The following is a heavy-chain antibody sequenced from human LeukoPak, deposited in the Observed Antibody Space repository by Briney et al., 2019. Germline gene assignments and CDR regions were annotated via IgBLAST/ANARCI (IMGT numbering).Heavy chain of an antibody. CDR3: ARAMDMDTAMVFDY. J-gene: IGHJ4*02. CDR1: GGSISSYY. D-gene: IGHD5-18*01. CDR2: IYTSGST. Sequence: SETLSLTCTVSGGSISSYYWSWIRQPAGKGLEWIGRIYTSGSTNYNPSLKSRVTISVDKSKNQFSLKLSSVTAADTAVYYCARAMDMDTAMVFDYWGQGTPVTVSS. V-gene: IGHV4-4*07.